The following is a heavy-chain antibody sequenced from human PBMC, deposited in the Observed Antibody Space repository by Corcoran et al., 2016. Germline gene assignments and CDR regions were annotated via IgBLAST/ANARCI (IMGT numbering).Heavy chain of an antibody. Sequence: EVQLVQSGAEVKKPGESLKISCKGSGYSFTSYWIGWVRQMPGKGLEWMGIIYPGDSDTRYSPSFQGQVTIYADKSISTAYLQWSSLKASATAIDYCARRRGNSVEDVDYWGQGTLVTVSS. CDR1: GYSFTSYW. CDR3: ARRRGNSVEDVDY. CDR2: IYPGDSDT. D-gene: IGHD5-18*01. V-gene: IGHV5-51*01. J-gene: IGHJ4*02.